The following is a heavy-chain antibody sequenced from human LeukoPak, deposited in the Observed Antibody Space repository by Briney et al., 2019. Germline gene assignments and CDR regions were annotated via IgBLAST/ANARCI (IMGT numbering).Heavy chain of an antibody. CDR3: ARQAYDTGYDAFDI. Sequence: SETLSLTCTVSGGSISNYYWSWIRQPAGEGLEWIGRIYSSGSTNYNPSLKSRVTMSVDTSKNQFSLKLNSVTAADTAVYYCARQAYDTGYDAFDIWGQGTIVTVSS. CDR1: GGSISNYY. V-gene: IGHV4-4*07. J-gene: IGHJ3*02. D-gene: IGHD3-22*01. CDR2: IYSSGST.